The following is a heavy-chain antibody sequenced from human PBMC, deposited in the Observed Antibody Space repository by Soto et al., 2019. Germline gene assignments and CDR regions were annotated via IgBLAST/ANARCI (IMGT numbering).Heavy chain of an antibody. V-gene: IGHV1-18*01. D-gene: IGHD3-22*01. Sequence: QVQLVQSGAEVKKPGASVKVSCKASGYTLISYGISWLLKAPGQGLEWMGWISGYNGYTKYAQKLKGRVTMPTDTSTSTAYMELSSLRSDDKAVYYCARDLAAQIVDYWGQGTLVTVSS. CDR1: GYTLISYG. CDR3: ARDLAAQIVDY. J-gene: IGHJ4*02. CDR2: ISGYNGYT.